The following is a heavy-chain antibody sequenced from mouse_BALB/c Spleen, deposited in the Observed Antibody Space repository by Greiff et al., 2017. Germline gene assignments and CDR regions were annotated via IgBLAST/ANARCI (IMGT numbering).Heavy chain of an antibody. CDR2: IDPANGNT. V-gene: IGHV14-3*02. J-gene: IGHJ1*01. CDR1: GFNIKDTY. D-gene: IGHD1-1*01. CDR3: ARVTTVVDWYFDV. Sequence: VQLQQSGAELVKPGASVKLSCTASGFNIKDTYMHWVKQRPEQGLEWIGRIDPANGNTKYDPKFQGKATITADTSSNTANLQLSSLTSEDTAVYYCARVTTVVDWYFDVWGAGTTVTVSS.